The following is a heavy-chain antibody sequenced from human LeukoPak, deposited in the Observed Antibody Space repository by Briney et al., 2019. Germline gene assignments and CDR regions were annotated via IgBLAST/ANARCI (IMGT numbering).Heavy chain of an antibody. J-gene: IGHJ5*02. CDR3: ASTQAAPSSFDP. CDR2: INPSGGST. CDR1: RYTFTSYY. D-gene: IGHD6-6*01. V-gene: IGHV1-46*01. Sequence: AVKVSCKPSRYTFTSYYMHWVRQAPGQVLEWMGIINPSGGSTRYAQKFQGRVTMTRDTSTSTVYMELSTLRSEDTAVYYCASTQAAPSSFDPWGQGTLVTVSS.